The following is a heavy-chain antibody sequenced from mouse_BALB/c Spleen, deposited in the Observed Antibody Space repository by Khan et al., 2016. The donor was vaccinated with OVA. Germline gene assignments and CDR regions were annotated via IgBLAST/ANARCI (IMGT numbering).Heavy chain of an antibody. J-gene: IGHJ1*01. CDR2: ISYSGST. CDR1: GYSITSDYA. Sequence: EVQLQESGPGLVKPSQSLSLTCTVTGYSITSDYAWNWIRQFPGNKLEWLGYISYSGSTTYNPSLKSRIPITRDTSKNQFFLQLNSVTAEDTATYYCTKGRYYEWYFDVWGAGTTVTVSS. V-gene: IGHV3-2*02. CDR3: TKGRYYEWYFDV. D-gene: IGHD1-1*01.